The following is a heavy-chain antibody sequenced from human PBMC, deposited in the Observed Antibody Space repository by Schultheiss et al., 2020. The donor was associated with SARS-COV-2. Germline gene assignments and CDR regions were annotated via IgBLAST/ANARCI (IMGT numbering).Heavy chain of an antibody. D-gene: IGHD4-11*01. J-gene: IGHJ2*01. CDR2: IYYSGST. CDR3: ARPRSRDYSPGHWYFDL. Sequence: SETLSLTCAVYGGSFSGYYWSWIRQPPGKVLEWIGYIYYSGSTYYNPSLKSRVTISVDTSKNQFSLKLSSVTAADTAVYYCARPRSRDYSPGHWYFDLWGRGTLVTVSS. V-gene: IGHV4-59*08. CDR1: GGSFSGYY.